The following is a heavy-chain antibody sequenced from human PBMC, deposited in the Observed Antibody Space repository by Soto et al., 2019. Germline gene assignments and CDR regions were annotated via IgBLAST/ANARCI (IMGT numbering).Heavy chain of an antibody. CDR2: IFFTGSA. CDR1: GGSVSTGSYD. J-gene: IGHJ6*02. CDR3: ARDGHGMDV. V-gene: IGHV4-61*01. Sequence: SETLSLTCTVSGGSVSTGSYDWSWIRQPPGKGLEWIGKIFFTGSAHYNPSLRNRVTMSVDTSKDQFSLTMTSVTAADTAVYYCARDGHGMDVWGQGTTVTVSS.